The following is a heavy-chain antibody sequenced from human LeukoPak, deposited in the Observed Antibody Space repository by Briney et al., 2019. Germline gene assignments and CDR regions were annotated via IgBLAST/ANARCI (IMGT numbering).Heavy chain of an antibody. D-gene: IGHD1-26*01. Sequence: NPSETLSLTCTVSGGSISSYYWSWIRQPPGKGLEWIGYIYYSGSTNYNPSLKSRVTISVDTSKNQFSLKLSSVTAADTAVYYCARGRGSYYRAFDIWGQGTVVTVSS. CDR1: GGSISSYY. J-gene: IGHJ3*02. CDR3: ARGRGSYYRAFDI. V-gene: IGHV4-59*12. CDR2: IYYSGST.